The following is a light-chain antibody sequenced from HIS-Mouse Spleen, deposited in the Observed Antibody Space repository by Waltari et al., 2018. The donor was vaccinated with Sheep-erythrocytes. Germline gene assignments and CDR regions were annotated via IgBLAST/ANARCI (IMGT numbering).Light chain of an antibody. CDR1: QGISSA. V-gene: IGKV1-13*02. CDR2: DAS. J-gene: IGKJ2*01. CDR3: QQFNSYPHGYT. Sequence: IQMTQSPSSVYASVGDRVTITCRASQGISSALAWYQQKPGKAPKLLIYDASSLESGVPSRFSGSGSGTDFTLTISSLQPEDFATYYCQQFNSYPHGYTFGQGTKLEIK.